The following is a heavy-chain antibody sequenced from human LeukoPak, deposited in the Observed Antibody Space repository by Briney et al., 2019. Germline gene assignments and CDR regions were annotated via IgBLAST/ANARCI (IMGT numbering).Heavy chain of an antibody. J-gene: IGHJ4*02. CDR2: INPSGGSA. D-gene: IGHD3-10*01. CDR3: ARGLRPTYYYGSGSYRPLYYFDY. V-gene: IGHV1-46*01. Sequence: VASVKVSCKASGYTFTSYYIHWVRQAPGQGLEWMGIINPSGGSASYAQKFEGRVTMTRDTSTSTVYMELSSLRSDDTAVYYCARGLRPTYYYGSGSYRPLYYFDYWGQGTLVTVSS. CDR1: GYTFTSYY.